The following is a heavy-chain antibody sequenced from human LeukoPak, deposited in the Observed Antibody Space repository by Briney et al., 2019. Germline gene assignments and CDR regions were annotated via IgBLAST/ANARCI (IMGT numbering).Heavy chain of an antibody. CDR2: IKHDGSEK. CDR3: ARVGTAEGTLEDY. D-gene: IGHD6-13*01. Sequence: PGGSLRLSCAASGFTFSSYWMSWVRQPPGKGLEWVANIKHDGSEKYYVDSVKGRFTISRDNAKNSLYLQMNNLRGEDTAVYYCARVGTAEGTLEDYWGQGTLVTVSS. V-gene: IGHV3-7*01. J-gene: IGHJ4*02. CDR1: GFTFSSYW.